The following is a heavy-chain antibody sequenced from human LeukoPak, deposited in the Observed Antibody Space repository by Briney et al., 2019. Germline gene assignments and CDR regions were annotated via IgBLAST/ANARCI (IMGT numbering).Heavy chain of an antibody. J-gene: IGHJ6*02. CDR2: ISYDGSNK. CDR3: VSELSSTTPYYYYGMDV. V-gene: IGHV3-30-3*01. Sequence: GRSLRLSCAASGFTFSSYAMHWVRQAPGKGLEWVAVISYDGSNKYYADSVKGRFTISRDNSKNTLYLQMNSLRAEDTAVYYCVSELSSTTPYYYYGMDVWGQGTTVTVSS. D-gene: IGHD2-2*01. CDR1: GFTFSSYA.